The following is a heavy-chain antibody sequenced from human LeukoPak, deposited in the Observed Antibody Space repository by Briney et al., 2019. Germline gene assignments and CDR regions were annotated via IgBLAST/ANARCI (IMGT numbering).Heavy chain of an antibody. CDR3: ARGVDTAMARDAFDI. CDR1: GFTFSDYY. D-gene: IGHD5-18*01. CDR2: ISSSGSTI. J-gene: IGHJ3*02. Sequence: GGSLRLSCAASGFTFSDYYMSWIRQAPGKGLEWVSYISSSGSTIYYADSVKGRFTISRDNAKNSLYLQMNSLRAEDTAVYYCARGVDTAMARDAFDIWGQGTMVTVSS. V-gene: IGHV3-11*01.